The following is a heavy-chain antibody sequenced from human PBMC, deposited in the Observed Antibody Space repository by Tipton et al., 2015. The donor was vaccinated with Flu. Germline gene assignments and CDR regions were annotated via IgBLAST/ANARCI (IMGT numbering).Heavy chain of an antibody. J-gene: IGHJ4*02. Sequence: TLSLTCTVSSGSIRSTNYFCAWIRQPPGKRLELIGSIYPSGTTYYNPSLKSRVTISVDTSKSQSSLKLRSMTAADTAVYYCARLSYYDVDLRNFYFDYWGLGALVTVSS. CDR3: ARLSYYDVDLRNFYFDY. D-gene: IGHD3-10*02. CDR1: SGSIRSTNYF. V-gene: IGHV4-39*01. CDR2: IYPSGTT.